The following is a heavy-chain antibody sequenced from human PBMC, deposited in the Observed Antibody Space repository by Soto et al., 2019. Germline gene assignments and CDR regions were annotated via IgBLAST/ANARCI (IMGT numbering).Heavy chain of an antibody. J-gene: IGHJ4*02. CDR1: VFTFSSCA. CDR2: ISGSGGST. V-gene: IGHV3-23*01. D-gene: IGHD6-13*01. Sequence: VGSLRLSCAASVFTFSSCAMSCVRQSPGKWLEWVSAISGSGGSTYYADSVKGRFTISRDNSKNTLYLQMNSLRAEDTAVYYCAKDRIAADAYYFDYWGQGTLVTVSS. CDR3: AKDRIAADAYYFDY.